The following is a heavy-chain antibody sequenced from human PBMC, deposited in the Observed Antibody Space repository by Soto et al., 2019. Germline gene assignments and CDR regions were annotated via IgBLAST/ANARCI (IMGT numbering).Heavy chain of an antibody. J-gene: IGHJ4*02. CDR2: MSPNSGNT. CDR3: ARGPGPDF. Sequence: VQLVQSGAEVKKPGASVKVSCKASGYTFTSYDINWVRRAPGLGLEWVGWMSPNSGNTYYAQKFQGRVTMTRDTSISTAYMELSSVRSEDTAVYYCARGPGPDFWGQGTLVTVSS. D-gene: IGHD2-8*02. CDR1: GYTFTSYD. V-gene: IGHV1-8*01.